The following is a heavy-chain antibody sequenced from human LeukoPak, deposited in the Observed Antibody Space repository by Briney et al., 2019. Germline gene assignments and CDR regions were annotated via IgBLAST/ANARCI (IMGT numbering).Heavy chain of an antibody. CDR1: GGSISSSCCS. J-gene: IGHJ6*03. D-gene: IGHD1-7*01. Sequence: SETLSLTCTVSGGSISSSCCSWGWIRQPPGKGLEWIGSAHYSGSTYYNPSLKSRVTISVDTSKNQFSLKLSSVTAADTAVYYCSRLTGTYYYYYMDVWGKGTTVTVSS. V-gene: IGHV4-39*07. CDR2: AHYSGST. CDR3: SRLTGTYYYYYMDV.